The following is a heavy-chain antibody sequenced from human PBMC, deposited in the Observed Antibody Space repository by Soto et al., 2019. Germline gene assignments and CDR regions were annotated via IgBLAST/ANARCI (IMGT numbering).Heavy chain of an antibody. V-gene: IGHV1-69*12. CDR3: ARGNNLDDFDS. D-gene: IGHD1-1*01. CDR2: IIPIFGTP. CDR1: GGTVSSYG. J-gene: IGHJ4*02. Sequence: QVQLVQSGAEVKKPGSSVKVSCTASGGTVSSYGLNWVRQAPGQGLEWMGGIIPIFGTPNYAQKFQGRVTMTADESTVTVTMQLRSLRSEDTAVYYCARGNNLDDFDSWGQGTLVTVSS.